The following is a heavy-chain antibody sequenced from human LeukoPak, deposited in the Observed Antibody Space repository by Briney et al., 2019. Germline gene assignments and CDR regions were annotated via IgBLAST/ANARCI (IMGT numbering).Heavy chain of an antibody. J-gene: IGHJ4*02. CDR3: AKPYNPGSGSYDY. CDR2: ISSSGGII. CDR1: GFTFSSYD. Sequence: GGSPRLSCAASGFTFSSYDMSWVRQAPGKGLEWVSVISSSGGIIYYADSVRGRFTTSRDNSKNTLYLQMNSLRAEDTAVYYCAKPYNPGSGSYDYWGQGTLVTVSS. V-gene: IGHV3-23*01. D-gene: IGHD3-10*01.